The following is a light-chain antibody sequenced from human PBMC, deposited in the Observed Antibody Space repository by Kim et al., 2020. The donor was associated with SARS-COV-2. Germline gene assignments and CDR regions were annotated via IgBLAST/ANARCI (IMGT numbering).Light chain of an antibody. J-gene: IGLJ1*01. V-gene: IGLV2-14*03. CDR3: GSYTSSNTYV. CDR1: SSDVGGYNY. Sequence: GQLVANSCAGTSSDVGGYNYVSWYQQHPGKAPKLMIYDVTNRPSGISNRFSGSKSGNTASLTISGLQAEDEADYYCGSYTSSNTYVYGTGTKVTVL. CDR2: DVT.